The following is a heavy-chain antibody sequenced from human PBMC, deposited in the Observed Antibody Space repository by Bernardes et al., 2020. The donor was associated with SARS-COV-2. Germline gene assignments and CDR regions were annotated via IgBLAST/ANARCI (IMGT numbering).Heavy chain of an antibody. CDR1: GFAFGDYM. CDR2: ISWDGDTT. Sequence: GGSLRLSCAGSGFAFGDYMMHWVRQAPGKPLEWVSLISWDGDTTYYVDSVEGRFTISRDNSEDSLYLEMQTLTPEDTGFYYCAKAPTSHDILTGYLDHWGQGTLVTVSS. D-gene: IGHD3-9*01. CDR3: AKAPTSHDILTGYLDH. J-gene: IGHJ1*01. V-gene: IGHV3-43*01.